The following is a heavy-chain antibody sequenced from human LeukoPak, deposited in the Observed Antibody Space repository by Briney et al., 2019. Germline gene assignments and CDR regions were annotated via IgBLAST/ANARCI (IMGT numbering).Heavy chain of an antibody. CDR1: GFTVSSNY. Sequence: GGSLRLSCAASGFTVSSNYMSWVRQAPGTGLEWVSIIYSGGSTYYADSVKGRFTISRDNAKNSLYLQMNSLRDEDTAVYYCAGGMERGYEDYWGQGTLVTVSS. CDR3: AGGMERGYEDY. J-gene: IGHJ4*02. D-gene: IGHD2-2*01. V-gene: IGHV3-53*01. CDR2: IYSGGST.